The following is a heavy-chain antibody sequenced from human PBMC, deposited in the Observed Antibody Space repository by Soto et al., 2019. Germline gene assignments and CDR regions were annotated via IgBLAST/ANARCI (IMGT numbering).Heavy chain of an antibody. Sequence: PSETLSLTCTVPGGSISSGGYYWSWIRQHPGKGLEWIGYIYYSGSTYYNPSLKSRVTISVDTSKNQFSLKLSSVTAADTAVYYCARGPTNWEPNIPSFDYWGQGTLVTVSS. J-gene: IGHJ4*02. CDR2: IYYSGST. CDR3: ARGPTNWEPNIPSFDY. CDR1: GGSISSGGYY. D-gene: IGHD1-26*01. V-gene: IGHV4-31*03.